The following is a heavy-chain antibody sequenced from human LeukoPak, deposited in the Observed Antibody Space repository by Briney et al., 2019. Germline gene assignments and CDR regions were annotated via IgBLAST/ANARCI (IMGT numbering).Heavy chain of an antibody. CDR1: GASIRSNNW. CDR2: IYHPGST. J-gene: IGHJ6*03. V-gene: IGHV4-4*02. Sequence: SGTLSLTCAVSGASIRSNNWWSWVRQPPGKGLEWIGEIYHPGSTYYNPSLKSRVTISVDTSKNQFSLKLSSVTAADTAVYYCASLIVGATNYYYMDVWAKGPRSPSP. CDR3: ASLIVGATNYYYMDV. D-gene: IGHD1-26*01.